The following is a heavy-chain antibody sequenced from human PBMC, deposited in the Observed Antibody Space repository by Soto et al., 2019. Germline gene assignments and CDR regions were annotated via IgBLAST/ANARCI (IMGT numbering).Heavy chain of an antibody. CDR3: TTLYCSGGSCYSR. CDR2: IKSKTDGGTT. V-gene: IGHV3-15*07. Sequence: EVQLVESGGGLVKPGGSLRLSCAASGFTFSNAWMNWVRQAPGKGLEWVGRIKSKTDGGTTDYAAPVKGRFTISRDDSKNTQYLQMNSLKTDDTAVYYCTTLYCSGGSCYSRWGQGTLVTVSS. D-gene: IGHD2-15*01. CDR1: GFTFSNAW. J-gene: IGHJ4*02.